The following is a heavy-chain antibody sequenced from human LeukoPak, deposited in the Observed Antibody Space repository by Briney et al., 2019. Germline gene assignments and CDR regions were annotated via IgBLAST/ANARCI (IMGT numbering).Heavy chain of an antibody. D-gene: IGHD6-19*01. Sequence: GGSLRLSCAASGFTFSDYYMSWIRQAPGKGLEWVSYISSSGSTIYYADSVKCRFTISRDNAKNSLYLQMNSLRAEDTAVYYCARKGSSGWYYYYMDVWGKGTTVTVSS. CDR2: ISSSGSTI. CDR1: GFTFSDYY. J-gene: IGHJ6*03. CDR3: ARKGSSGWYYYYMDV. V-gene: IGHV3-11*01.